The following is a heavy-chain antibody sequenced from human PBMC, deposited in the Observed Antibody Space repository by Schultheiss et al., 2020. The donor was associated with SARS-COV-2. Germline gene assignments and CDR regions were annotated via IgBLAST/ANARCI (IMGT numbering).Heavy chain of an antibody. V-gene: IGHV3-30*03. CDR1: GFTFSSYD. J-gene: IGHJ3*02. CDR2: ISYDGSNK. Sequence: GGSLRLSCAASGFTFSSYDMNWVRQAPGKGLEWVAVISYDGSNKYYADSVKGRFTISRDNSKNTLYLQMNSLRAEDTAVYYCASRVSYSLDAFDIWGQGTMVTVSS. D-gene: IGHD6-13*01. CDR3: ASRVSYSLDAFDI.